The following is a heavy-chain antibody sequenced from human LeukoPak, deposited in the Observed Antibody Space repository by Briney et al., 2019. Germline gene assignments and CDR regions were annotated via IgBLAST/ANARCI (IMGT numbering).Heavy chain of an antibody. Sequence: PGGSLRLSCAASGFTFSSYWMGWVRQAPGKGLEWVANINDDGSHKNFVDSMKGRFTISRDNAKISLYLHMNSLRTEDTAIYYCARYRRDGNNSDWLYIDHWGQGALVTVSS. V-gene: IGHV3-7*01. D-gene: IGHD6-19*01. CDR1: GFTFSSYW. CDR3: ARYRRDGNNSDWLYIDH. J-gene: IGHJ4*02. CDR2: INDDGSHK.